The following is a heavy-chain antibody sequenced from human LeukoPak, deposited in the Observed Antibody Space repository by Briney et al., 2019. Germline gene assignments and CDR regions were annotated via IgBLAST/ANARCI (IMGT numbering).Heavy chain of an antibody. Sequence: PSETLSLTCTVSGGSISSSSYYWGWIRQPPGKGLEWIGSIYYSGSTYYNPSLKSRVTISVDTSKNQFSLKLSSVTAADTAVYYCARLDIVAVDGNYWGQGTLVTVSS. CDR1: GGSISSSSYY. V-gene: IGHV4-39*01. CDR2: IYYSGST. CDR3: ARLDIVAVDGNY. J-gene: IGHJ4*02. D-gene: IGHD2-2*01.